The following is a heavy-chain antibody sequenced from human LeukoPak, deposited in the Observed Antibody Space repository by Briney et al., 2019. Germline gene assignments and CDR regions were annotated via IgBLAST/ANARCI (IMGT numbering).Heavy chain of an antibody. CDR2: IIPIFGTA. D-gene: IGHD3-22*01. CDR1: GGTFSSYA. J-gene: IGHJ3*02. Sequence: ASVKVSCKASGGTFSSYAISWVRQAPGQGLEWMGRIIPIFGTANYAQKFQGRVTITTDESTSTAYMELSSLRSEDTAVYYCARERGTTMIVPTDAFDIWGQGTMVTASS. CDR3: ARERGTTMIVPTDAFDI. V-gene: IGHV1-69*05.